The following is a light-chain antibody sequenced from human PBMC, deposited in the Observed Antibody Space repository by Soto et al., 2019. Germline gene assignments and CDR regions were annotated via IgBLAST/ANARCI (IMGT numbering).Light chain of an antibody. CDR2: SNN. Sequence: QSVLAQQPSESGSPGQRVTSSCSGNSSNVIYTTVPWYQHLPGAAPRLLIYSNNQRPAGVPDRFSGSKSDTSASLAISGLQSEDEADYYCAAWADSLNGYVFGSGTKVTVL. V-gene: IGLV1-44*01. CDR1: SSNVIYTT. CDR3: AAWADSLNGYV. J-gene: IGLJ1*01.